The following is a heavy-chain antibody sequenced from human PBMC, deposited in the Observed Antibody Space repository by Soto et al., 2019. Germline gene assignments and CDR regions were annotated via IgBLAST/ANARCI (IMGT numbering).Heavy chain of an antibody. Sequence: QVQLVQSGAEVKKPGASVKVSCKASGYTFTSYDINWVRQATGQGLEWMGWMNPNSGNTGYAQKFQGRVTMAKNTAMSTAYMELSSLRSEDTDVYYCARGRQYDDFWRGDLYYYYYYGMDVWGQGTTVTVSS. CDR2: MNPNSGNT. CDR1: GYTFTSYD. D-gene: IGHD3-3*01. J-gene: IGHJ6*02. CDR3: ARGRQYDDFWRGDLYYYYYYGMDV. V-gene: IGHV1-8*01.